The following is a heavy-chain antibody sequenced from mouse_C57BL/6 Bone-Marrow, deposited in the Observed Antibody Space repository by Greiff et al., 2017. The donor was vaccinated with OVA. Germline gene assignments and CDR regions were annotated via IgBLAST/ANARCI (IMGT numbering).Heavy chain of an antibody. CDR3: ARYYYYGSSYPYAMDY. J-gene: IGHJ4*01. D-gene: IGHD1-1*01. V-gene: IGHV1-77*01. CDR2: IGPGSGST. Sequence: VQLQQSGAELVKPGASVKISCKASGYTFTDYYINWVKQRPGQGLEWIGKIGPGSGSTYYNEKFKGKATLTADKSSSTAYMQRSRLTSEDSAVYFCARYYYYGSSYPYAMDYWGQGTSVTVSS. CDR1: GYTFTDYY.